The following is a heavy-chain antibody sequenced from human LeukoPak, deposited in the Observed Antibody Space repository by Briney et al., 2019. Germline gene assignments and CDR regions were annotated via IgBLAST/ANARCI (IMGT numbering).Heavy chain of an antibody. CDR2: IYYSGST. Sequence: SQTLSLTCTVSGGSISSGGYYWSWIRQHPGKGLEWIGYIYYSGSTYYNPSLKSRVTISVDTPKNQFSLKLSSVTAADTAVYYCARGRYRNEEYFDYWGQGTLVTVSS. D-gene: IGHD3-16*02. V-gene: IGHV4-31*03. CDR3: ARGRYRNEEYFDY. CDR1: GGSISSGGYY. J-gene: IGHJ4*02.